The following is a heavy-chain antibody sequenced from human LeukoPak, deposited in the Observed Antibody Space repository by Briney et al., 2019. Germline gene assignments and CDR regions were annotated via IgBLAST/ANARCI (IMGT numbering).Heavy chain of an antibody. Sequence: ASVKASCKVSGYTLTELSMHWVRQAPGRGLEWMGGFDPEDGETIYAQKFQGRVTMTEDTSTDTAYMELSSLSFEDTAVYYCATLEPEPGDFGGLAYWGQGTLVTVSS. CDR3: ATLEPEPGDFGGLAY. CDR2: FDPEDGET. CDR1: GYTLTELS. J-gene: IGHJ4*02. D-gene: IGHD4-17*01. V-gene: IGHV1-24*01.